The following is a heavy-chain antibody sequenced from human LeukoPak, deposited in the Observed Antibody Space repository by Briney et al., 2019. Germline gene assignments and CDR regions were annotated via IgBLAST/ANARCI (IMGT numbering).Heavy chain of an antibody. J-gene: IGHJ5*02. Sequence: GGSLRLSCAASGFTFSSYAMSWVRQAPGKGLEWVSAISGSGGSTYYADSVKGRFTISRDNSKNTLYLQMNSLRAGDTAVYYCAKDPTYYYDSSGYLNWFDPWGQGTLVTVSS. CDR2: ISGSGGST. CDR1: GFTFSSYA. D-gene: IGHD3-22*01. CDR3: AKDPTYYYDSSGYLNWFDP. V-gene: IGHV3-23*01.